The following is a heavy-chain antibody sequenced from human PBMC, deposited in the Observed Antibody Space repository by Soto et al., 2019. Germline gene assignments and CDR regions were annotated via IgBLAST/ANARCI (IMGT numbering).Heavy chain of an antibody. CDR2: INPSGGST. CDR1: GYTFTSYY. V-gene: IGHV1-46*01. D-gene: IGHD1-1*01. Sequence: ASVKVSCKSSGYTFTSYYMHWVRQAPGQGLEWMGIINPSGGSTSYAQKFQGRVTMTRDTSTSTVYMELSSLRSEDTAVYYCATRGHDPPFDYWGQGTLVTVSS. CDR3: ATRGHDPPFDY. J-gene: IGHJ4*02.